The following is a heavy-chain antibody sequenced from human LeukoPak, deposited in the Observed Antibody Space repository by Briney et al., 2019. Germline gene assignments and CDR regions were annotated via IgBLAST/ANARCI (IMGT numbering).Heavy chain of an antibody. CDR1: GGSISSGGCY. D-gene: IGHD2-2*02. CDR2: IYYSGST. Sequence: PSETLSLTCTVSGGSISSGGCYWSWIRQHPGKGLEWIGYIYYSGSTYYNPSLKSRVTISVDTSKNQFSLKLSSVTAADTAVYYCASGLEDIVVVPAAIPVPSYYMDVWGKGTTVTVSS. V-gene: IGHV4-31*03. CDR3: ASGLEDIVVVPAAIPVPSYYMDV. J-gene: IGHJ6*03.